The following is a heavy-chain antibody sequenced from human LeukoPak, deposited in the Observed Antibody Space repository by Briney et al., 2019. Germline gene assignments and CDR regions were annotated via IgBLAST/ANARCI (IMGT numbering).Heavy chain of an antibody. CDR3: ARDRSIAAAGVPYYYYYGMDV. CDR1: GFTFSSYS. CDR2: ISSSSSTI. J-gene: IGHJ6*02. V-gene: IGHV3-48*01. Sequence: GGSLRLSCAASGFTFSSYSMNWVRQAPGKGLEWVSYISSSSSTIYYADSVKGRFTISRDNSKNTLYLQMNSLRAEDTAVYYCARDRSIAAAGVPYYYYYGMDVWGQGTTVTVSS. D-gene: IGHD6-13*01.